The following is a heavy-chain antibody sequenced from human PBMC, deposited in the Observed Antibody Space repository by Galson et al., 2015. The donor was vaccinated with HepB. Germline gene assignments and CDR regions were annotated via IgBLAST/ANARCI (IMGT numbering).Heavy chain of an antibody. Sequence: SLRLSCAASGFTFSDHYMDWVRQAPGKGLEWVGRIRYKAKSYTTDYAASVKGRFTISRDDSKNSLYLQVNSLKTEDTAVYYCVRVGSGWYNDYWGQGTLVTVSS. CDR1: GFTFSDHY. CDR3: VRVGSGWYNDY. V-gene: IGHV3-72*01. J-gene: IGHJ4*02. D-gene: IGHD6-19*01. CDR2: IRYKAKSYTT.